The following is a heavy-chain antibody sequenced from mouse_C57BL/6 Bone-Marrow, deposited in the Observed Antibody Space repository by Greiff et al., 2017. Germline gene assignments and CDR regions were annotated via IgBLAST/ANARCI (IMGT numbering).Heavy chain of an antibody. CDR3: AREVSANWDEGYAIDY. D-gene: IGHD4-1*01. V-gene: IGHV14-3*01. CDR2: IDPANGNT. J-gene: IGHJ4*01. CDR1: DFDIQNTY. Sequence: VQLQQSVAELVRPGASVKLSCTASDFDIQNTYMHWVKQRPEQGLEWIGRIDPANGNTKYAPKFQGKGTITADTSYKTAYLQLSSLTSEDTAIYYRAREVSANWDEGYAIDYRGQGTSVTFSS.